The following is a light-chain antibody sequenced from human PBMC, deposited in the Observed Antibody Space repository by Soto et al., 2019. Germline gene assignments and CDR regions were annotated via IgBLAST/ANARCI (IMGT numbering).Light chain of an antibody. V-gene: IGKV1-39*01. Sequence: DIQMTQSPSSLSASVRDRVTITCRASQSISTYLNWYQQKPGKAPKLLIYAASSLQSGVPSRFSGSGSGTDFTLTISSPQPEASATYYCQQSYSTPQTFGGGTKVEIK. CDR2: AAS. CDR1: QSISTY. CDR3: QQSYSTPQT. J-gene: IGKJ4*01.